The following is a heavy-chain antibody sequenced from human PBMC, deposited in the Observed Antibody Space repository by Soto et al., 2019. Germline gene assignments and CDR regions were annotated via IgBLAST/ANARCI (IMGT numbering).Heavy chain of an antibody. CDR1: GFSLSTSGEA. D-gene: IGHD3-10*01. V-gene: IGHV2-5*02. CDR2: IYWDNDK. Sequence: QITLRESGPTLAKPTETLTLTCTFSGFSLSTSGEAVAWVRQPPGKALEWLALIYWDNDKRYIPYLRSRLTXTXAXYQNPVVLTMTDMDPVDTATYFCAHGSFFRGAHFDFWGHGTLVTVSS. J-gene: IGHJ4*01. CDR3: AHGSFFRGAHFDF.